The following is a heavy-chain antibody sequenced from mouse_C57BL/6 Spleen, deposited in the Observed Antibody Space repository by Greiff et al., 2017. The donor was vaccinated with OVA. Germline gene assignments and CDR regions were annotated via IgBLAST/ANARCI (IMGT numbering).Heavy chain of an antibody. CDR3: ARNWGYYFDY. V-gene: IGHV1-82*01. CDR2: IYPGDGDT. J-gene: IGHJ2*01. D-gene: IGHD4-1*01. Sequence: VQRVESGPELVKPGASVKISCKASGYAFSSSWMNWVKQRPGKGLEWIGRIYPGDGDTNYNGKFKGKATLTADKSSSTAYMQLSSLTSEDSAVYFCARNWGYYFDYWGQGTTLTVSS. CDR1: GYAFSSSW.